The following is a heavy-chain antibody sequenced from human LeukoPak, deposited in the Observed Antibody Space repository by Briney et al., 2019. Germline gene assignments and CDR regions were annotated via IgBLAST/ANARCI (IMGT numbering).Heavy chain of an antibody. V-gene: IGHV3-30*18. Sequence: GGSLRLSCAASGFSFSSYGMHWVRQAPGKGLEWVAVISYDGSNKYYADSVKGRFTISRDNSKNTLYLQMNTLRLEDAAVYYCAKGHSDSGTGFDCWGQGTLVTVSS. CDR1: GFSFSSYG. D-gene: IGHD4-17*01. CDR2: ISYDGSNK. CDR3: AKGHSDSGTGFDC. J-gene: IGHJ4*02.